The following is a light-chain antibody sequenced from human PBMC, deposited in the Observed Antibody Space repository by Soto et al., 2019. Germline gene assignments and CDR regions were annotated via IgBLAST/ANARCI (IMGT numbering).Light chain of an antibody. V-gene: IGLV1-51*02. CDR1: SSNIGNNY. CDR3: GTWDNSLSLPYV. CDR2: ENN. Sequence: QSVLTQPPSVSAAPGQKVTISCSGSSSNIGNNYVSWYQQLPGTAPKLLIFENNKRPSGIPDRSSASKSGTSATLAITGLQTGDAADYYCGTWDNSLSLPYVLGTRTKVTGL. J-gene: IGLJ1*01.